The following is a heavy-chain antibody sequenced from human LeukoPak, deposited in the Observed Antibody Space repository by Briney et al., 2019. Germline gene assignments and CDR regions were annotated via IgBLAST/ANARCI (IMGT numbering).Heavy chain of an antibody. D-gene: IGHD1-7*01. CDR1: GFTFTSYS. CDR2: TSDRGDYT. Sequence: GGSLRLSCAASGFTFTSYSMSWVRQAPGKGLEWASGTSDRGDYTYYADSVKGRFTISRDSSKNTLFLQMNSLRAEDTALYFCARKAQYNGHYPLDYWGQGTLVTVSS. J-gene: IGHJ4*02. V-gene: IGHV3-23*01. CDR3: ARKAQYNGHYPLDY.